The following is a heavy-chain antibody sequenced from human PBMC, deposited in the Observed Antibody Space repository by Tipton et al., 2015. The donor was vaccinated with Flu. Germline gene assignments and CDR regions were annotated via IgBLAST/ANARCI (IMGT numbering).Heavy chain of an antibody. V-gene: IGHV3-30*02. CDR1: GFTFSGYG. CDR3: AKDGWDTSGWYPFDY. D-gene: IGHD6-19*01. J-gene: IGHJ4*02. CDR2: IRHDESDK. Sequence: SLRLSCAASGFTFSGYGMHWVRQAPGKGLEWVAFIRHDESDKYYADSVKGRFTISRDNSKNALYLLITSLRPEDTGVYYCAKDGWDTSGWYPFDYWGRGTPVTVSS.